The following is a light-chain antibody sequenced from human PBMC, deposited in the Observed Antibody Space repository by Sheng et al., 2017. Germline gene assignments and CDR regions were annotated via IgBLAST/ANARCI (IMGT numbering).Light chain of an antibody. CDR1: NSNIGDYNL. V-gene: IGLV2-23*02. J-gene: IGLJ3*02. CDR3: CSYASSHTWV. CDR2: GVD. Sequence: QPALTQPASVSGYPGQSITISCTGSNSNIGDYNLVSWFQQYPGRAPKLLIYGVDRRPSGVSDRFSGSKSVNTASLTISGLQAEDESDYYCCSYASSHTWVFGGGTKVTVL.